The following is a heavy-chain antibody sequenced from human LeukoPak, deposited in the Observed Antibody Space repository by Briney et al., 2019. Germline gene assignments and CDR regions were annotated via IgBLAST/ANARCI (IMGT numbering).Heavy chain of an antibody. Sequence: GGSPRLSCAASGFTFSSYSMNWVRQAPGKGLEWVSSISSSSSYIYYADSVKGRFTISRDNAKNSLYLQMNSLRAEDTAVYYCARDEIYCSGGSCPPGPWGQGTLVTVSS. V-gene: IGHV3-21*01. CDR2: ISSSSSYI. CDR1: GFTFSSYS. J-gene: IGHJ5*02. D-gene: IGHD2-15*01. CDR3: ARDEIYCSGGSCPPGP.